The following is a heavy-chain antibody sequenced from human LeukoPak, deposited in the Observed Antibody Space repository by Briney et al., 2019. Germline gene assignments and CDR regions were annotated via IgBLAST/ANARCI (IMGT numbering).Heavy chain of an antibody. CDR3: AKDHYWSVDY. CDR1: GFDFSSNW. CDR2: KGDGIST. V-gene: IGHV3-74*01. J-gene: IGHJ4*02. Sequence: GGSLRLSCAASGFDFSSNWMHWVRHAPGQGLVWVSRKGDGISTNYADSVKGRFTISRDIAKNTLYLQMNSLRAKDTGVYYCAKDHYWSVDYWGRGTLVTVSS. D-gene: IGHD3-3*01.